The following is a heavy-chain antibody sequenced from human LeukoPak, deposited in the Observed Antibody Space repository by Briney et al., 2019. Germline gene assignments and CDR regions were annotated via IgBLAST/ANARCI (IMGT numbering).Heavy chain of an antibody. CDR3: AKDYGSSGYYIHT. D-gene: IGHD3-22*01. V-gene: IGHV3-9*01. J-gene: IGHJ5*02. CDR1: GFTFDDYA. CDR2: ISWNSGSI. Sequence: GGSLRLSCEASGFTFDDYAMHWVRQAPGKGLEWVSGISWNSGSIGYADSVEGRFTISRDNAKNSLYLQMNSLRAEDTALYYCAKDYGSSGYYIHTWGQGTLVTVSS.